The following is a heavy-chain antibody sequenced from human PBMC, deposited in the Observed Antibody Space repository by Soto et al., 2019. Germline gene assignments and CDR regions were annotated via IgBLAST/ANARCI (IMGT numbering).Heavy chain of an antibody. J-gene: IGHJ6*02. V-gene: IGHV1-69*01. Sequence: QVQLVQSGAEVKKPGSSVKVSCKASGGTFSSYAISWVRQAPGQGLEWMGGIIPIFGTANYAQKFQGRVTITADESTSTPYMELSSLRSEDTAVYYCARASYYDSSGYYIRGGMDVWGQGTTVTVSS. CDR2: IIPIFGTA. CDR3: ARASYYDSSGYYIRGGMDV. CDR1: GGTFSSYA. D-gene: IGHD3-22*01.